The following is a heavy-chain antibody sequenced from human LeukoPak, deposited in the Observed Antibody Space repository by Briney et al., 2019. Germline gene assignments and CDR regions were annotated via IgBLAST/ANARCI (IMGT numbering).Heavy chain of an antibody. V-gene: IGHV3-21*01. CDR1: GLTFSSYS. CDR3: AKALNSGSYSFDAFDI. CDR2: ISSSSSYI. J-gene: IGHJ3*02. D-gene: IGHD1-26*01. Sequence: PGGSLRLSCAASGLTFSSYSMNWFRQAPGKGLEWVSSISSSSSYIYYADSVKGRFTISRDNAKNSLYLQMNSLRAEDTAVYYCAKALNSGSYSFDAFDIWGQGTMVTVSS.